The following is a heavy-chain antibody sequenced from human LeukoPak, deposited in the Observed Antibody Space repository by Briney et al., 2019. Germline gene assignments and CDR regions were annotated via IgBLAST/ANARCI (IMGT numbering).Heavy chain of an antibody. CDR1: GGSFSGYY. D-gene: IGHD1-1*01. V-gene: IGHV4-34*01. J-gene: IGHJ6*03. Sequence: SETLSLTCAVYGGSFSGYYWSWIRQPPGKGLEWIGEINHSGSTNYNPSLKSRVTISVDTSKNQFSLKLSSVTAADTAVYYCASLYSWKGNYYYYMDVWGKGTTVTVSS. CDR3: ASLYSWKGNYYYYMDV. CDR2: INHSGST.